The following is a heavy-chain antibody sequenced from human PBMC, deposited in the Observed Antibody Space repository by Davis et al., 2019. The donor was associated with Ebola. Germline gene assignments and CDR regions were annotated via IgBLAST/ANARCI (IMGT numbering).Heavy chain of an antibody. V-gene: IGHV3-33*08. CDR2: IWYDGSNK. J-gene: IGHJ6*02. CDR3: ARGGITIFGVGRAHFMDV. Sequence: GESLKISCAASGFTFSSYGMHWVRQAPGKGLEWVAVIWYDGSNKYYADSVKGRFTISRDNSKNTLYLKMTSLRAEDTAVYYCARGGITIFGVGRAHFMDVWGQGTTVTVSS. CDR1: GFTFSSYG. D-gene: IGHD3-3*01.